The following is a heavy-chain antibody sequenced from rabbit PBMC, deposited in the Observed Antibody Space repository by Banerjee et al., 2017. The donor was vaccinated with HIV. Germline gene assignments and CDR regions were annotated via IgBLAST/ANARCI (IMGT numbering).Heavy chain of an antibody. CDR3: ARGGGW. CDR2: IYNGDGST. J-gene: IGHJ4*01. Sequence: VRQAPGKRPEWIACIYNGDGSTYYASWVNGRFTISKTSSTTVTLQMTSLTGADTATYFCARGGGWWGPGTLVTVS. V-gene: IGHV1S47*01. D-gene: IGHD4-1*01.